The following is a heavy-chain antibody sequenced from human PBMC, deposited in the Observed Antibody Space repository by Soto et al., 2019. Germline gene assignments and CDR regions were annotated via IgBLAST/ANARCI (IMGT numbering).Heavy chain of an antibody. Sequence: ALVKVSCKVSGYTLTELSMHWVRQAPGKGLEWMGGFDPEDGETIYAQKFQGRVTMTEDTSTDTAYMELSSLRSEDTAVYYCATDLGVRGSKDYWGQGTLVTVSS. V-gene: IGHV1-24*01. J-gene: IGHJ4*02. D-gene: IGHD3-10*01. CDR2: FDPEDGET. CDR1: GYTLTELS. CDR3: ATDLGVRGSKDY.